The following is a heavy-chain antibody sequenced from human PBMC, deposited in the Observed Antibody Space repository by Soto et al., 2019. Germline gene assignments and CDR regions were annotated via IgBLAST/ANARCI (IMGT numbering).Heavy chain of an antibody. J-gene: IGHJ4*02. CDR3: TTEGPYYFDY. Sequence: GGSLRLSCAASGFSFSNAWMTWVRRAPGKGLEWVGHIKSKTDGGTTDYASPVEGRFTISRDDSKNTLYLQMDSLKTEDTAVYYCTTEGPYYFDYWGQGALVTVSS. V-gene: IGHV3-15*01. CDR2: IKSKTDGGTT. CDR1: GFSFSNAW.